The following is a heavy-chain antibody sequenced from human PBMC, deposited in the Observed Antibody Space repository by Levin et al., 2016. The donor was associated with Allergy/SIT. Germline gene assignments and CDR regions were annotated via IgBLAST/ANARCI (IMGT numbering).Heavy chain of an antibody. CDR3: TKGPPFDH. CDR1: GDSVSSGSYY. CDR2: IYNSEAT. Sequence: GSLRLSCSVSGDSVSSGSYYWSWVRQPPGKGLEWIAYIYNSEATNYNSFLKGRVAISFDTSKNQFSMNLHSVTAADTAVYYCTKGPPFDHWGQGILVTVSS. J-gene: IGHJ4*02. V-gene: IGHV4-61*01.